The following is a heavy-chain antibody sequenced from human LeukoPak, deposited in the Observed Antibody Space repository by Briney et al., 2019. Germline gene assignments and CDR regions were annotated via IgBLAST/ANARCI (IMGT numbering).Heavy chain of an antibody. J-gene: IGHJ4*02. CDR2: ISSSSSSYI. CDR3: ARAVPSTYYYDSSGYPDY. V-gene: IGHV3-21*01. CDR1: GFTFSSYS. D-gene: IGHD3-22*01. Sequence: PGGSLRLSCAASGFTFSSYSMNWVRQAPGKGLEWVSSISSSSSSYIYYADSVKGRFTISRDNAKNSLYLQMNSLRAEDTAVYYCARAVPSTYYYDSSGYPDYWGQGTLVTVSS.